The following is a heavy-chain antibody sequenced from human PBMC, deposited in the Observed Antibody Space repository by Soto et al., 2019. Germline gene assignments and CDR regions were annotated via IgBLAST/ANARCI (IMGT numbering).Heavy chain of an antibody. J-gene: IGHJ5*01. CDR3: ARCEDSDDTSGSTNWFDC. CDR1: GGIFSSYA. V-gene: IGHV1-69*01. CDR2: IIPIFGTA. Sequence: SVKVSCKASGGIFSSYAISWVRQAPVQGLEWMGGIIPIFGTANYAQKFQGRVTITADDSTSTAYMGLSSLRSEDTAVYYCARCEDSDDTSGSTNWFDCWGQGTLVIVSS. D-gene: IGHD3-22*01.